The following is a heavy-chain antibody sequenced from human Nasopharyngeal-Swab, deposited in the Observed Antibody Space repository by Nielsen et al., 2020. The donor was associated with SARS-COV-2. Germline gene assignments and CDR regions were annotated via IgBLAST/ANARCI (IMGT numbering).Heavy chain of an antibody. CDR2: ISYDGSNK. J-gene: IGHJ5*02. CDR3: ARERVAWIIVVVAGREFDP. V-gene: IGHV3-30-3*01. CDR1: GFTFSSYA. D-gene: IGHD2-15*01. Sequence: GESLRLSCTASGFTFSSYALHWVRQAQGTGMEWVAVISYDGSNKYYADSVKGRFTISRDNSKNTLYLQMNSLRAEDTAVYYCARERVAWIIVVVAGREFDPWGQGTLVTVSS.